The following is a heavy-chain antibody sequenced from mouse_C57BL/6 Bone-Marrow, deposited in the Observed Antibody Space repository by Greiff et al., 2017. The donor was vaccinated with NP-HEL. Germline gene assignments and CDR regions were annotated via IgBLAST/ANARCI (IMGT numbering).Heavy chain of an antibody. CDR2: IYPGCGST. CDR1: GYTFTSYC. J-gene: IGHJ2*01. V-gene: IGHV1-55*01. CDR3: ARWGSYIDY. Sequence: QVQLQQPGAELVKPGASVTMSCKASGYTFTSYCLTWVMPRPGQGLEWIGDIYPGCGSTNYNEKFKSKATLTVDTSSSTAYMQLSSLTTEDSAVYYCARWGSYIDYWGQGTTLTVSS.